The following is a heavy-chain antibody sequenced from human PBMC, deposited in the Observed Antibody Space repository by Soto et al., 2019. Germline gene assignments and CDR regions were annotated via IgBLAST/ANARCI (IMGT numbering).Heavy chain of an antibody. Sequence: EVQLVESGGGLVKPGGSLRLSCAASGFTFSSYSMNWVRQAPGKGLEWVSSISSSSSYIYYADSVKGRFTISRDNAKNSLYLQMTSPGDEDAAVYYCARVDCSGGSCLPSGMDVWGQGTTVTVSS. D-gene: IGHD2-15*01. J-gene: IGHJ6*02. V-gene: IGHV3-21*01. CDR1: GFTFSSYS. CDR3: ARVDCSGGSCLPSGMDV. CDR2: ISSSSSYI.